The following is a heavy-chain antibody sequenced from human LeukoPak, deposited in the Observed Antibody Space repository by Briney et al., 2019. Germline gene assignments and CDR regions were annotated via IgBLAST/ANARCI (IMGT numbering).Heavy chain of an antibody. J-gene: IGHJ5*02. D-gene: IGHD2-15*01. V-gene: IGHV4-59*01. CDR3: ARGEEGYCSGGSCGPIDP. CDR2: IYYSGST. CDR1: GGSISSYY. Sequence: SETLSLTCTVSGGSISSYYWSWIRQPPGKGLEWLGYIYYSGSTNYNPSLKSRVTISVDTSKNQFSLKLSSVTAADTAVYYCARGEEGYCSGGSCGPIDPWGQGTLVTVSS.